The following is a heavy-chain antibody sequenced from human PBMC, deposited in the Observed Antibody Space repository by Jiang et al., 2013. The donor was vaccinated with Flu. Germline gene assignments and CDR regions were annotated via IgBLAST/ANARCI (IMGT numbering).Heavy chain of an antibody. CDR1: GGSFSGYY. V-gene: IGHV4-34*01. CDR3: ASTPSGLNWFDP. D-gene: IGHD2-15*01. CDR2: INHSGST. J-gene: IGHJ5*02. Sequence: LLKPSETLSLTCAVYGGSFSGYYWSWIRQPPGKGLEWIGEINHSGSTNYNPSLKSRVTISVDTSKNQFSLKLSSVTAADTAVYYCASTPSGLNWFDPWGQGTLVTVSS.